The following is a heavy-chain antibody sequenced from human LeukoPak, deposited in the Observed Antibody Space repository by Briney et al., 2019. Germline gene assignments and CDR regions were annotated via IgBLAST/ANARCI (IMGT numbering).Heavy chain of an antibody. J-gene: IGHJ6*02. D-gene: IGHD3-3*01. CDR2: IKEDGSRR. CDR1: GFTFSNAW. V-gene: IGHV3-7*03. CDR3: AKGRFPDYYGMDV. Sequence: PGGSLRLSCAASGFTFSNAWMSWVRQAPGKGPEWLANIKEDGSRRYYSESVRGRFTISRDNSKNTLYLQMNSLRAEDTAVYYCAKGRFPDYYGMDVWGQGTTVTVSS.